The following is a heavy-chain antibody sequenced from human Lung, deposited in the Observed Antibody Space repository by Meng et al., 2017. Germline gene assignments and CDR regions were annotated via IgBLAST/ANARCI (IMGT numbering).Heavy chain of an antibody. CDR3: TNDRLNH. J-gene: IGHJ1*01. CDR2: INRDGTKP. V-gene: IGHV3-74*01. Sequence: EVLLWDSWVGAVPPGASLRLACPASGFAFLDHWMHWVRQGPGKGLVWVSRINRDGTKPTYADSVKGRFTISRDNAKNTLYLQMNSLRAEDTAFYYCTNDRLNHWGQGALVTVSS. D-gene: IGHD1-1*01. CDR1: GFAFLDHW.